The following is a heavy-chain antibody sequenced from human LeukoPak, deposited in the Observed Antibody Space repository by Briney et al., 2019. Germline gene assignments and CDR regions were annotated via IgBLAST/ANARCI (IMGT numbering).Heavy chain of an antibody. CDR2: IYYSGST. V-gene: IGHV4-31*03. D-gene: IGHD6-6*01. Sequence: PSQTLSLTCTVSGGSISSGGYYWSWIRQHPGKGLEWIGYIYYSGSTYYNPSLKSRVTISVDTSKNQFSLKLSSVTAADTAVYCCARHSGSSSVDFDYWGQGTLVTVSS. CDR3: ARHSGSSSVDFDY. CDR1: GGSISSGGYY. J-gene: IGHJ4*02.